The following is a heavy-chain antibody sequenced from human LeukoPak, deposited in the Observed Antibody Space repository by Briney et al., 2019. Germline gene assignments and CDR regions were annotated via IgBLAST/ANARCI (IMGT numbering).Heavy chain of an antibody. CDR2: INPNGGGT. D-gene: IGHD3-22*01. CDR3: ARDEDASSHNALDI. Sequence: AALKVSCKASGYTFTAYYMHWVRLAPGQGLEWMGWINPNGGGTNYAQKFQGRVTMTRDTSISTAYMELSRLRSDDTAVYYCARDEDASSHNALDIWGQGTMVTVSS. CDR1: GYTFTAYY. J-gene: IGHJ3*02. V-gene: IGHV1-2*02.